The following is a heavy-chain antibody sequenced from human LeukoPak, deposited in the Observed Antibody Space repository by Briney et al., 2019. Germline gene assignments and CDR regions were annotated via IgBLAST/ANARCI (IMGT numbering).Heavy chain of an antibody. J-gene: IGHJ1*01. CDR3: ARDRKSSYYYDSSGYYGYFQH. CDR2: ISSSGSTI. D-gene: IGHD3-22*01. V-gene: IGHV3-21*04. CDR1: GFTFSSYN. Sequence: GGSLRLSCAASGFTFSSYNMNWVRQAPGKGLEWVSSISSSGSTIYYADSVKGRFTISRDNAKNSLYLQMNSLRAEDTAVYYCARDRKSSYYYDSSGYYGYFQHWGQGTLVTVSS.